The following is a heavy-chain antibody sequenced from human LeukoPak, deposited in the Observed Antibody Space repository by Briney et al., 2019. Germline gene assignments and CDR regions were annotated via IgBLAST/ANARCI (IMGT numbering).Heavy chain of an antibody. CDR3: ARDRGFWSGSYYFDY. CDR1: GYTFTGYY. V-gene: IGHV1-2*02. D-gene: IGHD3-3*01. CDR2: INPNSGGT. J-gene: IGHJ4*02. Sequence: ASVKVSCKASGYTFTGYYVHWVRQAPGRGLEWMGWINPNSGGTNYAQKFQGRVTMTRDTSISTAYMELSRLRSDDTAVYYCARDRGFWSGSYYFDYWGQATLVTVSS.